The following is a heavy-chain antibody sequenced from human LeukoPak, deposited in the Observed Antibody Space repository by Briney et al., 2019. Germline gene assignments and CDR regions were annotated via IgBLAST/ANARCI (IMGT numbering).Heavy chain of an antibody. D-gene: IGHD3/OR15-3a*01. J-gene: IGHJ3*02. Sequence: AESLKISCKGSGYRFTSYWIGWVRQMPGKGLEWMGMIYPGDSDTRYSPSFQGQVTISADKSITTAYLQWSSLKASDTAMYYCARSGPFFGLAMRMTRSNSFDIWGQGTMVTVSS. CDR2: IYPGDSDT. CDR3: ARSGPFFGLAMRMTRSNSFDI. CDR1: GYRFTSYW. V-gene: IGHV5-51*01.